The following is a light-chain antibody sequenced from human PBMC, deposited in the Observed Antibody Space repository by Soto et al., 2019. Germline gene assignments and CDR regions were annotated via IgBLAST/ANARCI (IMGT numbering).Light chain of an antibody. CDR3: QQYNKWPPWT. Sequence: EIVLTQSPATLSVSPGERATLSCRASQSVSSNVAWYQQKPGQAPRLLIYSVSTRAIGIPARFSGSGSGTEFTLTINSLQSEDFAIYYCQQYNKWPPWTFGQGTKVDIK. J-gene: IGKJ1*01. CDR1: QSVSSN. CDR2: SVS. V-gene: IGKV3-15*01.